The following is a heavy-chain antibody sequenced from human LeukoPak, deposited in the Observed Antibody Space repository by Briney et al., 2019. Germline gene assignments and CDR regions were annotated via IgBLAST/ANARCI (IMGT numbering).Heavy chain of an antibody. CDR2: MNHSGST. CDR3: ARHFGGSYRKVAAFDI. D-gene: IGHD1-26*01. V-gene: IGHV4-39*01. J-gene: IGHJ3*02. CDR1: GGSISSSSYY. Sequence: PSETLSLTCTVSGGSISSSSYYWGWIRQPPGKGLEGIGEMNHSGSTNYNPYLKSRVTISVDTSKNQFSLKLSSVTAADTAVYYCARHFGGSYRKVAAFDIWGQGTMVTVSS.